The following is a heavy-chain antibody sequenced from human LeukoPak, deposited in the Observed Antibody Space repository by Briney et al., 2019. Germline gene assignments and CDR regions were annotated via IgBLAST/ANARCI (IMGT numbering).Heavy chain of an antibody. Sequence: GGSLRLSCAASGFTVSSNYMSWVRQAPGKGLEWVSVIYSGGSTYYADSVKGRFTISRDNSKNTLYLQMNSLRAEDTAVYYCARDRGACVPDRGSCDYWGQGTLVTVSS. CDR3: ARDRGACVPDRGSCDY. J-gene: IGHJ4*02. D-gene: IGHD1-14*01. CDR1: GFTVSSNY. CDR2: IYSGGST. V-gene: IGHV3-53*01.